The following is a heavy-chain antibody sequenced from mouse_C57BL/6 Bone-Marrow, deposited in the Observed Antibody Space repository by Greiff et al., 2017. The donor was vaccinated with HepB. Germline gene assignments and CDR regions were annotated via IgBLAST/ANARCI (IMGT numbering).Heavy chain of an antibody. J-gene: IGHJ1*03. V-gene: IGHV1-55*01. CDR1: GYTFTSYW. CDR3: ARWKIYYGNYGYFDV. CDR2: IYPGSGST. Sequence: QVQLQQPGAELVKPGASVKMSCKASGYTFTSYWITWVKQRPGQGLEWIGDIYPGSGSTNYNEKFKSKATLTVDTSSSTAYMQHSSLTSEDSVVYYCARWKIYYGNYGYFDVWGTGTTVTVSS. D-gene: IGHD2-1*01.